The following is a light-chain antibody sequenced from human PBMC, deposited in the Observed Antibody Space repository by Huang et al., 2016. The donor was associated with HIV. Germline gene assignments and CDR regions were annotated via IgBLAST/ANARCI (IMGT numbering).Light chain of an antibody. CDR1: QSIDNY. J-gene: IGKJ2*01. CDR3: QQRSHWRT. Sequence: IVLTQSPVTLSLSPGERATLSCRASQSIDNYLAWYQQKPGQAPRLIIYDASDRVTGVPARFSGSGSGTDFTLNISSLEPEDFAVYYCQQRSHWRTFGQGTKLEIK. CDR2: DAS. V-gene: IGKV3-11*01.